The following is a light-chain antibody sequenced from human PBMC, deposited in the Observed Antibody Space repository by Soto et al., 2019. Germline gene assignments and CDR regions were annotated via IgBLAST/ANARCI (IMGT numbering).Light chain of an antibody. Sequence: QPVLTQPPSVSGAPGQRVTIPCTGSSSNIGSFYDVHWYQQLPGTVPKLLIYSDNHRPSGVPDRFSGSKSGTAASLAITGLQAEDEADYYCQSYDNSLNHVVFGGGTKLTVL. CDR3: QSYDNSLNHVV. CDR2: SDN. CDR1: SSNIGSFYD. V-gene: IGLV1-40*01. J-gene: IGLJ2*01.